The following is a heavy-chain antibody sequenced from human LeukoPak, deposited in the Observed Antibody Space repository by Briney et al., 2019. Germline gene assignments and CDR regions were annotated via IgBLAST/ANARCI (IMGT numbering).Heavy chain of an antibody. CDR2: IDNGGNT. D-gene: IGHD6-6*01. Sequence: GGSLRLSCAASGFSVSSNYMSWVRQAPGKGLGRVSVIDNGGNTYYADSVKGRFTISRDNSKNTLYLQMNSLRAEDTAVYYCARDGSARSLGNWGQGTLVSVSS. J-gene: IGHJ4*02. CDR1: GFSVSSNY. CDR3: ARDGSARSLGN. V-gene: IGHV3-53*01.